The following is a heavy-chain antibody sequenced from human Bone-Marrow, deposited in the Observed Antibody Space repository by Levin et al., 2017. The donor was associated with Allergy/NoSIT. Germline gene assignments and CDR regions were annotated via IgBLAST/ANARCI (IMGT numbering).Heavy chain of an antibody. CDR3: ARHSFQGVIPRGWFDP. D-gene: IGHD3-10*01. V-gene: IGHV4-30-2*01. CDR1: GGSISSGGYS. Sequence: PSETLSLTCAVSGGSISSGGYSWSWIRQPPGTGLEWIGYIYHSGSTYYNPSLKSRVTISVDRSKNQFSLKLSSVTAADTAVYYCARHSFQGVIPRGWFDPWGQGTLVTVSS. CDR2: IYHSGST. J-gene: IGHJ5*02.